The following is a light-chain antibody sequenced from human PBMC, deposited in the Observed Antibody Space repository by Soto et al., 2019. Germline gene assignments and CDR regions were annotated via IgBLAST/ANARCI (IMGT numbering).Light chain of an antibody. CDR3: ASWESSLIGGV. CDR2: EDN. CDR1: SPNIGINT. V-gene: IGLV1-51*02. J-gene: IGLJ2*01. Sequence: QSVLTQPPSVSAAPGQKVTISCSGSSPNIGINTVSWYQQLPGIAPKLLSYEDNKRPSGITDRFSGSKSGTSATLGITGLQTGDEAEYYCASWESSLIGGVFGGGTKLTVL.